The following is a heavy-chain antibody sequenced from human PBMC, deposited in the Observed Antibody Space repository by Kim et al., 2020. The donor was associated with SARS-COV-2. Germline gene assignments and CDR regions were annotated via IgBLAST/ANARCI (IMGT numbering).Heavy chain of an antibody. J-gene: IGHJ3*02. CDR3: ARRGVEAIPYYDILTGYYLLGGGDRFDI. Sequence: GESLKISCKGSGYSFTSYWIGWVRQMPGKGLEWMGIIYPGDSDTRYSPSFQGQVTISADKSISTAYLQWSSLKASDTAMYYCARRGVEAIPYYDILTGYYLLGGGDRFDIWGQGTMVTVSS. D-gene: IGHD3-9*01. V-gene: IGHV5-51*01. CDR2: IYPGDSDT. CDR1: GYSFTSYW.